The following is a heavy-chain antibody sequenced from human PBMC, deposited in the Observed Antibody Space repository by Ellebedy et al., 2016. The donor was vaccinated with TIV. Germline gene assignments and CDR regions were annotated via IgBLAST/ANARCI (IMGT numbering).Heavy chain of an antibody. CDR3: ARDRDTAMVTADY. J-gene: IGHJ4*02. D-gene: IGHD5-18*01. CDR2: ISSSSSYI. V-gene: IGHV3-21*01. CDR1: GFTFSSYS. Sequence: GESLKISCAASGFTFSSYSMDWVRQAPGKGLEWVSSISSSSSYIYYADSVKGRFTISRDNAKNSLYLQMNSLRAEDTAVYYCARDRDTAMVTADYWGQGTLVTVSS.